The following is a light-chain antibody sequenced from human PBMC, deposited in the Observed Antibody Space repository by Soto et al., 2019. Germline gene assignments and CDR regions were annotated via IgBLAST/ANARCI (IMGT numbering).Light chain of an antibody. CDR3: QQYAKSPLT. Sequence: EIVLTQSPGTLSLSPGESATLSCRASQSVSRNYLAWYQQKPGQAPRLLIYDASSRATGIPDMFSGSGSETDFTLTISRLEAEDFAVYHCQQYAKSPLTFGGGTKLEIK. V-gene: IGKV3-20*01. CDR1: QSVSRNY. CDR2: DAS. J-gene: IGKJ4*01.